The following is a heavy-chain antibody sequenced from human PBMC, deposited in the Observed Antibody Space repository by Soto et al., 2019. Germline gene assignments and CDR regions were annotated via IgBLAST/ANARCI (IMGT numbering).Heavy chain of an antibody. CDR3: ARQFLGYQLLYYFDY. CDR1: GGSISSSSYY. D-gene: IGHD2-2*01. J-gene: IGHJ4*02. V-gene: IGHV4-39*01. CDR2: IYYSGST. Sequence: SETLSLTCTVSGGSISSSSYYWGWIRQPPGKGLEWIGSIYYSGSTYYNPSLKSRVTISGDTSKNQFSLKLSCGTAADTAVYYCARQFLGYQLLYYFDYWGQGTLVTVSS.